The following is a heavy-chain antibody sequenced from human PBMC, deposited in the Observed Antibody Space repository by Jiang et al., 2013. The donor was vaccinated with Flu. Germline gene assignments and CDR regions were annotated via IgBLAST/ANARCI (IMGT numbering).Heavy chain of an antibody. D-gene: IGHD3-3*01. J-gene: IGHJ5*02. Sequence: GLVWVSRISSDGSSTRYADSVKGRFTISRDNAKNTLYLQMNSLRAEDTAVYYCTRDQYYDFWSGYYGGWFDPWGQGTLVTVSS. V-gene: IGHV3-74*01. CDR2: ISSDGSST. CDR3: TRDQYYDFWSGYYGGWFDP.